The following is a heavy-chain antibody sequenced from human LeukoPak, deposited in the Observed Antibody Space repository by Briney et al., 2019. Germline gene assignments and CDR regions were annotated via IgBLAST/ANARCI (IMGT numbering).Heavy chain of an antibody. CDR1: GGPIISGDYY. CDR2: IYYSGST. CDR3: ARGPGRWVRGVINWFDP. D-gene: IGHD3-10*01. V-gene: IGHV4-30-4*01. J-gene: IGHJ5*02. Sequence: PSETLPLTCTVSGGPIISGDYYWSWLRQPAGEGLEWIGYIYYSGSTSYNPSLKRRVTIPVDTSKNQFSLKLSSVTAADTAVYYWARGPGRWVRGVINWFDPWGQGTLVTVSS.